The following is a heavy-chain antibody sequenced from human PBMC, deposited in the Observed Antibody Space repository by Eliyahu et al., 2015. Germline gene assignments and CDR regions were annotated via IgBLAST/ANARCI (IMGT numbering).Heavy chain of an antibody. CDR1: GFTFSRHR. V-gene: IGHV3-30*10. Sequence: QVQLVESGGGVVQPGRSLRLSCAASGFTFSRHRMHWVRQGPGKGLEWVAVLSYDGSYDGTNEFYIDSVKGRFTISRDDSKNTLYLQLNSLRVEDTAVYYCVRGSSDWYEDYWGQGTLVTVSS. CDR3: VRGSSDWYEDY. CDR2: LSYDGSYDGTNE. J-gene: IGHJ4*02. D-gene: IGHD6-19*01.